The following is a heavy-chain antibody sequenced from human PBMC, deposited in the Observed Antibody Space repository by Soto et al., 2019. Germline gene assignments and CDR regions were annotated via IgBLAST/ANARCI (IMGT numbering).Heavy chain of an antibody. J-gene: IGHJ3*02. D-gene: IGHD2-2*01. V-gene: IGHV3-21*01. Sequence: EVQLVESGGGLVKPGGSLRLSCAASGFTFSSYSMNWVRQAPGKGLEWVSSISSSSSYIYYADSVKGRFTISRDNAKNSLYLQMNSLRAEDTAVYYCERDVVAALLTRDFDIWGQGTMVTVSS. CDR3: ERDVVAALLTRDFDI. CDR1: GFTFSSYS. CDR2: ISSSSSYI.